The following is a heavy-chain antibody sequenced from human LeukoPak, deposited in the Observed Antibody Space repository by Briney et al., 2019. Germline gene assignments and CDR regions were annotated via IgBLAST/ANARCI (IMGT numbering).Heavy chain of an antibody. V-gene: IGHV3-74*01. Sequence: PGGSLRLSCAASGFTFSSYWMHWVRQAPGKGLVWVSRINSDGSSTSYADSVKGRFTISRDNAKNTLYLQMNSLGAEDTAVYYCARSKFYEILTAYYMGDYWGQGTLVTVSS. CDR2: INSDGSST. CDR3: ARSKFYEILTAYYMGDY. D-gene: IGHD3-9*01. CDR1: GFTFSSYW. J-gene: IGHJ4*02.